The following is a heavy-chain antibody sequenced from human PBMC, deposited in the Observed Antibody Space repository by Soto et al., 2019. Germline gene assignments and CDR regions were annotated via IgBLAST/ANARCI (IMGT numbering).Heavy chain of an antibody. CDR3: ARDSYCSSTSCYEDWFDP. J-gene: IGHJ5*02. D-gene: IGHD2-2*01. CDR2: ISAYNGNT. CDR1: GYTFTSYG. V-gene: IGHV1-18*01. Sequence: ASVKVSCKASGYTFTSYGISWVRQAPGQGLEWMGWISAYNGNTNYAQKLQGRVTMTTDTSTSTAYMELRSLRSDDTAVYYCARDSYCSSTSCYEDWFDPWGQGTLVTVSS.